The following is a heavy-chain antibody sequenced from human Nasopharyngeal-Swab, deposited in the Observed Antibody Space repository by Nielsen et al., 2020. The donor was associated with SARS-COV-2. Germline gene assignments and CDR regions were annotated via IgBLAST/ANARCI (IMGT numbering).Heavy chain of an antibody. V-gene: IGHV1-18*01. CDR1: GYTFTSYG. Sequence: ASVKVSCKASGYTFTSYGISWVRQAPGQGLEWMGWISTYDGDTNYAQKFQGRVTMTTDTSTSTAYMELRSLISDDPAVYYCARAGFGSHAFNFWGQGTMVTVSS. CDR3: ARAGFGSHAFNF. CDR2: ISTYDGDT. J-gene: IGHJ3*01. D-gene: IGHD3-10*01.